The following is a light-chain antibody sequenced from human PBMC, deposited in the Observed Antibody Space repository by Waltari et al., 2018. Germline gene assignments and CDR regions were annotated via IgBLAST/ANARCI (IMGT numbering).Light chain of an antibody. CDR3: QQYGSSIMYT. J-gene: IGKJ2*01. CDR2: GAS. CDR1: QSLTKRY. Sequence: VLTPSPGTLPLPPGESATLPCRASQSLTKRYLAWYQQKPGQAPRLVIYGASSRAAGIPDRFSGSGSGTDFTLTISRLEPEDFAVYYCQQYGSSIMYTFGQGTKLEIK. V-gene: IGKV3-20*01.